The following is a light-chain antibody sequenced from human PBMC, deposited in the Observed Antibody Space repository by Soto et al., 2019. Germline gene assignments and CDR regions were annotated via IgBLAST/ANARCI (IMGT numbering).Light chain of an antibody. CDR1: RGSIASNY. Sequence: NFMLTQPHSVSESPGKTVTISFTRSRGSIASNYVQWYQQRPGSVPTTVIYEYNQRPSGVPDRFSGSIDSSSNSASLTISGLKTEDEADYSCQSYDSTTVVFGGGTKLTVL. CDR3: QSYDSTTVV. V-gene: IGLV6-57*04. CDR2: EYN. J-gene: IGLJ2*01.